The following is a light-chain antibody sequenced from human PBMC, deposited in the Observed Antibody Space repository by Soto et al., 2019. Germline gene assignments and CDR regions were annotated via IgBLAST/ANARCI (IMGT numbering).Light chain of an antibody. V-gene: IGKV3-20*01. CDR2: GAS. Sequence: MVVAQARGTLSLYPGERATLSCSASQSVSSRYLAWYQQKPGQAPRLLIYGASSRATGIPDRVSGSGSGTDFTLTISRLEPEDFAVYYCQQYANSPPTFGQGTKV. CDR1: QSVSSRY. J-gene: IGKJ1*01. CDR3: QQYANSPPT.